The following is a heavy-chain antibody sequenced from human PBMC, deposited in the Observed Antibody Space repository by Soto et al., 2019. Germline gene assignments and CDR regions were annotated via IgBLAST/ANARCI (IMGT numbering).Heavy chain of an antibody. V-gene: IGHV3-66*01. D-gene: IGHD6-13*01. J-gene: IGHJ4*02. CDR3: ASSSSRRGTGY. CDR1: GLTVSSNY. Sequence: EVQLVESGGGLVQPGGSLRLSCAASGLTVSSNYMSWVRQAPGKGLEWVSVIYSGGSTYYADSVKGRFTISRDNSKNTLYLQMNSLRAEDTAAYYCASSSSRRGTGYWGQGTLVTVSS. CDR2: IYSGGST.